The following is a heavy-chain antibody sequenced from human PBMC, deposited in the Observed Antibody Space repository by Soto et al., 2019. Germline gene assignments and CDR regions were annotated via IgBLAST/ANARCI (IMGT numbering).Heavy chain of an antibody. V-gene: IGHV5-51*01. CDR1: GYSFTSYW. J-gene: IGHJ6*02. Sequence: PGESLKISCKGSGYSFTSYWIGWVRQMPGKGLEWMGIIYPGDSNTRYSPSLQGQVTISVDKSISTAYLQWSSLKATDTAMYYCARHAYDFWSGHPNPRYYYGMDVWGRGTTVTV. D-gene: IGHD3-3*01. CDR3: ARHAYDFWSGHPNPRYYYGMDV. CDR2: IYPGDSNT.